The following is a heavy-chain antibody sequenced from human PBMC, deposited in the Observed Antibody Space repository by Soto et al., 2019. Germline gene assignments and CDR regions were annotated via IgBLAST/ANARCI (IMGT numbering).Heavy chain of an antibody. CDR1: GGSISSYY. CDR3: ASYGIDSSSPFDY. V-gene: IGHV4-59*01. Sequence: KTSETLSLTCTVSGGSISSYYWSWIRQPPGKGLEWIGYIYYSGSTNYNPSLKSRVTISVDTSKNQFSLKLSSVTAADTAVYYCASYGIDSSSPFDYWGQGTLVTVSS. CDR2: IYYSGST. J-gene: IGHJ4*02. D-gene: IGHD6-6*01.